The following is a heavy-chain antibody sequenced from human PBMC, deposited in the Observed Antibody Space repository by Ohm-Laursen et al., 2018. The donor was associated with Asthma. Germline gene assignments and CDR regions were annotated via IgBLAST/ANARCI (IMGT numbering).Heavy chain of an antibody. J-gene: IGHJ3*02. CDR3: ARAHSSGLYGDGFDI. CDR1: GFSLSTSGMC. Sequence: TQTLTLTCTFSGFSLSTSGMCVSWIRQPPGKALEWLAPIDWDADKYYSTSLKTRLTISKGTSKNQVVLTMTNMDPVDTATYYCARAHSSGLYGDGFDIWGQGTMVTVSS. CDR2: IDWDADK. V-gene: IGHV2-70*12. D-gene: IGHD6-19*01.